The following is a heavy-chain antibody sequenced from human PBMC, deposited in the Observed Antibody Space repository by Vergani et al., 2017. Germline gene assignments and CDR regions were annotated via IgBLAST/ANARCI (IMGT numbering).Heavy chain of an antibody. CDR1: GFTFSSYS. CDR2: ISSSSSYI. V-gene: IGHV3-21*01. Sequence: EVQLVESGGGLVKPGGSLRLSCAASGFTFSSYSMNWVRQAPGKGLEWVSSISSSSSYIYYADSVKGRFTISRDNAKNSLYLQMNSLRAEDTAVYYCARDSRYYDFWSGSPFLFDYWGQGTLVTVSS. J-gene: IGHJ4*02. CDR3: ARDSRYYDFWSGSPFLFDY. D-gene: IGHD3-3*01.